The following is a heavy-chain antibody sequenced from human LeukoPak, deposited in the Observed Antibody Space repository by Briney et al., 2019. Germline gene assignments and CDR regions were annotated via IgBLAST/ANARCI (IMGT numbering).Heavy chain of an antibody. D-gene: IGHD3-10*01. CDR2: IYTSGST. Sequence: SETLSLTCTVSGGSISSYYWSWIRQPAGKGLEWIGRIYTSGSTNYNPSLKSRVTMSVDTSKNQFSLKLSSVTAADTAVYYCARGLYYYGSGSYGWFDPWGQGTLVTVSS. CDR1: GGSISSYY. V-gene: IGHV4-4*07. J-gene: IGHJ5*02. CDR3: ARGLYYYGSGSYGWFDP.